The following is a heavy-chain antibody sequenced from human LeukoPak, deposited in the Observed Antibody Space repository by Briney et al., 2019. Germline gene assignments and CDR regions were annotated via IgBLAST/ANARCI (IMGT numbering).Heavy chain of an antibody. Sequence: ASVKVSCKASGYTFTSYAIHWVRQAPGQRLEWMGWISAYNGNTNYAQKLQGRVTMTTDTSTSTAYMELRSLRSDDTAVYYCARLGSSGYYRKDYYYYYGMDVWGQGTTVTVSS. CDR2: ISAYNGNT. CDR3: ARLGSSGYYRKDYYYYYGMDV. D-gene: IGHD3-22*01. J-gene: IGHJ6*02. V-gene: IGHV1-18*01. CDR1: GYTFTSYA.